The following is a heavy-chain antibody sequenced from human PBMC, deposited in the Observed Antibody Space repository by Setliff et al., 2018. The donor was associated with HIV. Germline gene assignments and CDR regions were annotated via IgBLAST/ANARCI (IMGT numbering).Heavy chain of an antibody. CDR1: GASITSHN. D-gene: IGHD1-26*01. Sequence: PSETLSLTCSVSGASITSHNWSWIRQAAGKGLEWIGRIYTRGNTNYNPSLRSRVTMSVDTSKNQFSLKVTSVTAADTAVYYCARLGYSGSLVGAFDIWGQGTMVTVSS. CDR3: ARLGYSGSLVGAFDI. CDR2: IYTRGNT. V-gene: IGHV4-4*07. J-gene: IGHJ3*02.